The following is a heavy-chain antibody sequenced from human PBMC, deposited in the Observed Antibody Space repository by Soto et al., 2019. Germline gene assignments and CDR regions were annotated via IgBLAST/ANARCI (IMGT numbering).Heavy chain of an antibody. J-gene: IGHJ5*02. CDR2: IYWDDDK. CDR3: ARSGSYCSSTNCPRYWFDP. Sequence: QITLKESGPTLVKPTQTLTLTCTFSGFSLSTSGVGVGWIRQPPGKALEWLALIYWDDDKRYSPSLKSRLTITMDTSKNQVVLTMTNMDPVDTATYYCARSGSYCSSTNCPRYWFDPWGQGTLVTVSS. CDR1: GFSLSTSGVG. D-gene: IGHD2-2*01. V-gene: IGHV2-5*02.